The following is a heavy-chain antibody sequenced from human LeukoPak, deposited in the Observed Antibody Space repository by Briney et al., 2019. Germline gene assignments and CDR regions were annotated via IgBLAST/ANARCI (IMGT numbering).Heavy chain of an antibody. CDR1: GFIVSHNY. CDR3: AKVDRIAATYGMDV. D-gene: IGHD6-13*01. CDR2: TYTSGST. J-gene: IGHJ6*02. Sequence: GGSLRLSCAASGFIVSHNYMTWVRQAPGKGLEWVSLTYTSGSTYYADSVRDRFTISRDNSQNTLYLQMNSLRAEDTAVYYCAKVDRIAATYGMDVWGQGTTVTVSS. V-gene: IGHV3-66*01.